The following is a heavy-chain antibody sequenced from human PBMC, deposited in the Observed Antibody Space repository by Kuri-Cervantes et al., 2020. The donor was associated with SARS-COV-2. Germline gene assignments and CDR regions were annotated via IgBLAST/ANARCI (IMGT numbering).Heavy chain of an antibody. J-gene: IGHJ4*02. D-gene: IGHD2-8*01. CDR1: GSTFSSYG. CDR3: ARDRGYCTNGVCYTFDY. Sequence: GESLKISCAASGSTFSSYGMHWVRQAPGKGLEWVAVIWYDGSNKYYADSVKGRFTISRDNSKNTLYLQMNSLRAEDTAVYYCARDRGYCTNGVCYTFDYWGQGTLVTVSS. V-gene: IGHV3-33*01. CDR2: IWYDGSNK.